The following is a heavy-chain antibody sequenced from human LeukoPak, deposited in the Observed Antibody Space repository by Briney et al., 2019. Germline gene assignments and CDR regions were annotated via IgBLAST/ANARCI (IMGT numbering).Heavy chain of an antibody. CDR3: AKEVSSGWYSTGSYWDY. J-gene: IGHJ4*02. D-gene: IGHD6-19*01. CDR2: ISGSGGST. V-gene: IGHV3-23*01. CDR1: GFTFSSYA. Sequence: PGGSLRLSCAASGFTFSSYAMSWVRQAPGKGLEWVSAISGSGGSTYYADSVKGRFTISRDNSKNTLYLQMNSLRAEDTAVYYCAKEVSSGWYSTGSYWDYWGQGTLVTVSS.